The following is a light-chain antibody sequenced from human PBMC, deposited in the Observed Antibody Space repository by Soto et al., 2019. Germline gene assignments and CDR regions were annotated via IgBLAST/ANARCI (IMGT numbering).Light chain of an antibody. CDR2: EVS. CDR1: SSDIVGYDY. CDR3: SSYTSSPSYV. Sequence: QSALTQPASVSGSPGQSITISCTGTSSDIVGYDYVSWYQQHPGRAPKLMIYEVSNRPSGVSNRFSGSTSGNTASLTISGLQAEDEADYYCSSYTSSPSYVFVTGTKLTVL. J-gene: IGLJ1*01. V-gene: IGLV2-14*01.